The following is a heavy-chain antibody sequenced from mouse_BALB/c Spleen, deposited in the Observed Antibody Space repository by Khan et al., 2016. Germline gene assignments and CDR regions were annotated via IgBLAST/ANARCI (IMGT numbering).Heavy chain of an antibody. CDR2: ISYSGST. CDR1: GYSITSDYA. J-gene: IGHJ2*01. V-gene: IGHV3-2*02. CDR3: ARGRVFDY. Sequence: EVQLQESGPGLVKPSQSLSLTCTVTGYSITSDYAWNWIRQFPGNTLEWMGYISYSGSTSYNPSLKSRISIHRDTSKHQFFRHLNSVTTEATATYSCARGRVFDYWGQGTTLTVSS.